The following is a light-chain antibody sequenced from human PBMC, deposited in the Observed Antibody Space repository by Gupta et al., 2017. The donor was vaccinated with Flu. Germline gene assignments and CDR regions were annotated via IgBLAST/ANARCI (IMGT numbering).Light chain of an antibody. CDR3: ATWDSSRSRFV. Sequence: QSVLTQPPSVSAAPGQKVPISCSGSSSNIGNYYVSWYQQFSAEAPKLLIYDDNQRPSGIPDRFSGSKSGTSATLAITGLQAGDEADYYCATWDSSRSRFVFGGGTKLTVL. V-gene: IGLV1-51*01. J-gene: IGLJ3*02. CDR1: SSNIGNYY. CDR2: DDN.